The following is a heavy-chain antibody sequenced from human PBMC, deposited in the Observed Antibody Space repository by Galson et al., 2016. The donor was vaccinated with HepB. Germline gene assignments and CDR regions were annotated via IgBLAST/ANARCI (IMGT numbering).Heavy chain of an antibody. Sequence: SVKVSCKASGSTFNNFAINWVRQAPGQGLEWMGGIIPISGTPNYAQKFQGRVTITADKSTSTAYMELSSLKSEDTAVYYCARRGSGIYYPTNNYFYGMGVWGQGTTVTVSS. CDR3: ARRGSGIYYPTNNYFYGMGV. CDR2: IIPISGTP. V-gene: IGHV1-69*06. CDR1: GSTFNNFA. J-gene: IGHJ6*02. D-gene: IGHD3-10*01.